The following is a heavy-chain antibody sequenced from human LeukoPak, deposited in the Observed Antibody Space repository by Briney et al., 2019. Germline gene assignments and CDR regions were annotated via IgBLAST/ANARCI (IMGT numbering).Heavy chain of an antibody. D-gene: IGHD3-10*01. CDR1: GFTFSSYA. J-gene: IGHJ5*02. Sequence: GGSLRLSCAASGFTFSSYAMSWVRQAPGKGLEWVSAISGSGGSTYYADSVKGRFTISRDNSKNTLYLQMNSLRAEDTAVYYCANSRGHGSGNLWGQGTLVTVSS. CDR2: ISGSGGST. V-gene: IGHV3-23*01. CDR3: ANSRGHGSGNL.